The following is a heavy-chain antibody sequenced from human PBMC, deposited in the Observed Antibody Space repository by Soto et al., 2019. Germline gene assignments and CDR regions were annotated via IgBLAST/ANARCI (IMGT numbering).Heavy chain of an antibody. CDR2: IRSKANSYAT. Sequence: GSLRLSCAASGFTFSGSAMHWVRQASGKGLEWVGRIRSKANSYATAYAASVKGRFTISRDDSKNTAYLQMNSLKTEDTAVYYCTRHSVVKWLTIRTGFDPWGQGTLVTVSS. CDR3: TRHSVVKWLTIRTGFDP. J-gene: IGHJ5*02. V-gene: IGHV3-73*01. CDR1: GFTFSGSA. D-gene: IGHD2-15*01.